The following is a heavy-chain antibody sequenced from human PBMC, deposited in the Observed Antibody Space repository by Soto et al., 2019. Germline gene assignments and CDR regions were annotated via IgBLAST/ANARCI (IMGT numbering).Heavy chain of an antibody. D-gene: IGHD6-19*01. CDR2: IVVGSGNT. Sequence: SVKVSCKASGFTFISSAVQWVRQARGQRLEWIGWIVVGSGNTNYAQKFQERVTITRDMSTSTAYMELSSLRSEDTAVYYCAAGYPVVAGTPDYYYYYGMDVWGQGTTVTVSS. J-gene: IGHJ6*02. V-gene: IGHV1-58*01. CDR1: GFTFISSA. CDR3: AAGYPVVAGTPDYYYYYGMDV.